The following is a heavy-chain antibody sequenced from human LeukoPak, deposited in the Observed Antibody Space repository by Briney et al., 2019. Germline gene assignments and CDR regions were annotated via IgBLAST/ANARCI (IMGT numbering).Heavy chain of an antibody. CDR3: ARENYYDSSGYYPIDY. Sequence: PGGSLRLSCAASGFTFSSYGMHWVRQAPGKGLEWVAFIRYDGSNKYYADSVKGRFTISRDNAKNSLYLQMNSLRAEDTAVYYCARENYYDSSGYYPIDYWGQGTLVTVSS. J-gene: IGHJ4*02. V-gene: IGHV3-30*02. CDR2: IRYDGSNK. D-gene: IGHD3-22*01. CDR1: GFTFSSYG.